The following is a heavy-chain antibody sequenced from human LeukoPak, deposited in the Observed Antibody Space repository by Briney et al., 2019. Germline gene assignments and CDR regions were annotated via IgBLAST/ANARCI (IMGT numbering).Heavy chain of an antibody. V-gene: IGHV1-18*01. CDR3: ARVNLRGSNYNWFDP. Sequence: ASVKVSCKASGYTFTSYGISWVRQAPGQGLEWMGWISAYNGNTNYAQKLQGRVSIYADKSTTTVYMDLSGLRPDDTAVYYCARVNLRGSNYNWFDPWGQGTRVTVSS. CDR2: ISAYNGNT. D-gene: IGHD1-26*01. J-gene: IGHJ5*02. CDR1: GYTFTSYG.